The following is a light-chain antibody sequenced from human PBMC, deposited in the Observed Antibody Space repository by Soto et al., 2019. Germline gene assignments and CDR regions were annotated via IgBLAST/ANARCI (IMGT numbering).Light chain of an antibody. Sequence: DIQLTQSPSFLSASVGDRVTITCRASQGINSHLAWYQQMPGKVPNLLINDASTLQSGVPSWVSGSGSGTEFTLTPGSLQPEDFAAYYCQQLNSHPFSFGGGTKVEIK. V-gene: IGKV1-9*01. CDR1: QGINSH. J-gene: IGKJ4*01. CDR2: DAS. CDR3: QQLNSHPFS.